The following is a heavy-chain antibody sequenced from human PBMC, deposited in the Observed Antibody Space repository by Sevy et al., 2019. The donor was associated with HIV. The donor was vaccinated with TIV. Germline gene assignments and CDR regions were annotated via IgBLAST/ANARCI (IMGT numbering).Heavy chain of an antibody. CDR1: GFTFNSYA. J-gene: IGHJ4*02. CDR3: ARGFSYSSAVDY. V-gene: IGHV3-30-3*01. CDR2: ISYDGSNK. D-gene: IGHD6-25*01. Sequence: GGSLRLSCAASGFTFNSYAMHWVRQAPGKGLEWVAVISYDGSNKYYADSVKGRFTISRDNSKNTLYLQMNSLRAEDTAVYYCARGFSYSSAVDYWGQGTLVTVSS.